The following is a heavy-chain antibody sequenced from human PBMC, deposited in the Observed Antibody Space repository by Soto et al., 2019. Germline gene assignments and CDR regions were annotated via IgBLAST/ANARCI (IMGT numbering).Heavy chain of an antibody. D-gene: IGHD3-10*01. CDR3: AKGALPELIRTPVHY. CDR1: GFTFSSYS. J-gene: IGHJ4*02. CDR2: ISYDENKK. V-gene: IGHV3-30*18. Sequence: PGGSLRLSCAASGFTFSSYSMHWVRQAPGKGLEWVAVISYDENKKYYADSVKGRFTIYRDNSKNTLYLQMNSLRGEDTAVYYCAKGALPELIRTPVHYWGQGTLVTVSS.